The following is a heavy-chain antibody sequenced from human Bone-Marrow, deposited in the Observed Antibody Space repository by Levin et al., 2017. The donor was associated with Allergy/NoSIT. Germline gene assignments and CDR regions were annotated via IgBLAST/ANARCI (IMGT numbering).Heavy chain of an antibody. J-gene: IGHJ6*02. CDR2: ISGGSSRI. D-gene: IGHD3-16*01. V-gene: IGHV3-21*06. CDR1: GLSFSNYD. CDR3: ASWAMFYYDGSDFDYFYYGMDV. Sequence: GGSLRLSCAASGLSFSNYDMNWVRQAPGKGLEWVSSISGGSSRIYYADSVKGRFTISRDNAKNSLYLQMNSLRVEDTPVYYCASWAMFYYDGSDFDYFYYGMDVWGQGTTVTVSS.